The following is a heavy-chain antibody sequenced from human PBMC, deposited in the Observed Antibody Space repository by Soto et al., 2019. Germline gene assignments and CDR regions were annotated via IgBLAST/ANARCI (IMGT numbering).Heavy chain of an antibody. CDR3: ARRSYCDGDCTRRPYDYYGMDV. Sequence: EVQLVQSGAEVKKPGESLKISCKGSGYSFTSYHIVRVRQMPGKGLEWMGIIYPGDSETRYSPSLQGQVTMSADKSTSTAYLQWSSLKASDTAMYYCARRSYCDGDCTRRPYDYYGMDVWGQGTTVTVSS. D-gene: IGHD2-21*02. CDR1: GYSFTSYH. CDR2: IYPGDSET. J-gene: IGHJ6*02. V-gene: IGHV5-51*01.